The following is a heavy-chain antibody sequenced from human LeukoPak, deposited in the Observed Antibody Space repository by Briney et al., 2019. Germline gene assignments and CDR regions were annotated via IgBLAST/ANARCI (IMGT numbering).Heavy chain of an antibody. CDR2: INPNSGGT. CDR3: ARGGYGSGSYYLYSNPNWFDP. CDR1: GYTFTGYY. J-gene: IGHJ5*02. Sequence: ASVKVSCKASGYTFTGYYMHWVRQAPGQGLEWMGWINPNSGGTNYAQKFQGWVTMTRDTSITTAYMELSSLRSEDTAVYYCARGGYGSGSYYLYSNPNWFDPWGQGTLVTVSS. D-gene: IGHD3-10*01. V-gene: IGHV1-2*04.